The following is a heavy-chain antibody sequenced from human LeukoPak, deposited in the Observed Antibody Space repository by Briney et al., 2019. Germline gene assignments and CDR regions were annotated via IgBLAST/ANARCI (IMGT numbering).Heavy chain of an antibody. J-gene: IGHJ4*02. CDR3: ARASLIRGVTSDY. V-gene: IGHV3-74*01. D-gene: IGHD3-10*01. CDR1: GFTFNTYW. CDR2: INSDETNT. Sequence: GGSLRLSCAASGFTFNTYWMHWVRQAPGEGLVWVSRINSDETNTAYADSVRGRFTVSRDNAKNTLYLHMNGLRAEDTAVYYCARASLIRGVTSDYWGQGTLVTVSS.